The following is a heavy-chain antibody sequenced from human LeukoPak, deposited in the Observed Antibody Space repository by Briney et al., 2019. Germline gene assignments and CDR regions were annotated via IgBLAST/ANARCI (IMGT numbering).Heavy chain of an antibody. CDR2: IYSGGST. CDR3: AREDYGDYVGAFDI. CDR1: GFTVSSNY. D-gene: IGHD4-17*01. Sequence: PGGSLRLSCAASGFTVSSNYMSWVRQAPGKGPEWVSVIYSGGSTYYADSVKGRFTISRDNSKNTLYLQMNSLRAEDTAVYYCAREDYGDYVGAFDIWGQGTMVTVSS. J-gene: IGHJ3*02. V-gene: IGHV3-53*01.